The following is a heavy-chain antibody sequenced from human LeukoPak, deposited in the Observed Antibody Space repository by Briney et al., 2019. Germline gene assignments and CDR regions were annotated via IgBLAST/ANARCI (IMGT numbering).Heavy chain of an antibody. CDR3: ARDNGMATIEGAFDI. Sequence: SQTLSLTCTVSGGSISSGSYYWSWIRQPAGKGLEWIGRIYTSGSTNYSPSLKSRVTISVDMSKNQFSLKLSAVTAADTAVYYCARDNGMATIEGAFDIWGQGTMVTVSS. V-gene: IGHV4-61*02. CDR1: GGSISSGSYY. D-gene: IGHD5-24*01. CDR2: IYTSGST. J-gene: IGHJ3*02.